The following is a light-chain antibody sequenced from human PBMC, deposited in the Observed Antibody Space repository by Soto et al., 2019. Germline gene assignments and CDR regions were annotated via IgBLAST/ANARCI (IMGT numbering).Light chain of an antibody. CDR1: SSNTGTDD. Sequence: QSVLTQPPSASGTPGQRVTISCSGSSSNTGTDDVFWYLQFPGTAPKLLIYKNNQRPSGVSDRFSGSKSGTSASLAISGLRSEDEADYYCAAWDATLSGYVFGTGTKVTVL. CDR2: KNN. V-gene: IGLV1-47*01. CDR3: AAWDATLSGYV. J-gene: IGLJ1*01.